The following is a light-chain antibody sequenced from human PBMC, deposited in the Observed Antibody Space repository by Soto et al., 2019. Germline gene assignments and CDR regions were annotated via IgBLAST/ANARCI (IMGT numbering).Light chain of an antibody. J-gene: IGLJ1*01. CDR2: EVN. V-gene: IGLV2-14*01. CDR3: YSFTTTNTHV. CDR1: SSDIGAYDY. Sequence: QSALSQPASLSGSPGQSITISCTGTSSDIGAYDYVSWFQQHPGKAPKLMISEVNYRPSGVSNRFSGSKSGNTAYLTISGLQVEDEAEYFCYSFTTTNTHVFGTGTKLTAL.